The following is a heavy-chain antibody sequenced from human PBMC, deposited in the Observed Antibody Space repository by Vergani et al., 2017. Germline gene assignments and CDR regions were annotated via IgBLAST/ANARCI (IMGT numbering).Heavy chain of an antibody. V-gene: IGHV6-1*01. D-gene: IGHD3-22*01. CDR1: GYSFTSYW. CDR2: TYYRSKWYN. J-gene: IGHJ3*02. CDR3: ARDWGPTGDSSDYLHYAAFDI. Sequence: VQLVQSGAEVKKPGESLKISCKGSGYSFTSYWIGWVRQMPGKGLEWLGRTYYRSKWYNDYAVSVKSRITINPDTSKNQFSLQLNSVTPEDTAVYYCARDWGPTGDSSDYLHYAAFDIWGQGTMVTVSS.